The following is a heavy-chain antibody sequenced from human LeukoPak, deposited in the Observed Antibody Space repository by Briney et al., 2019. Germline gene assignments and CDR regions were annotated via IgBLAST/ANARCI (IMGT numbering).Heavy chain of an antibody. CDR1: GYTLSSYG. Sequence: ASVKVSCKASGYTLSSYGVNWVRQAPGQGLEWMGWISIYSGNTNYAQKFQGRVTMTTDTSTRTVYMELRGLRFDDTAVYYCARDTLKNIVVVTFQRGFDPWGQGTLVTVSS. CDR2: ISIYSGNT. J-gene: IGHJ5*02. D-gene: IGHD2-21*02. CDR3: ARDTLKNIVVVTFQRGFDP. V-gene: IGHV1-18*01.